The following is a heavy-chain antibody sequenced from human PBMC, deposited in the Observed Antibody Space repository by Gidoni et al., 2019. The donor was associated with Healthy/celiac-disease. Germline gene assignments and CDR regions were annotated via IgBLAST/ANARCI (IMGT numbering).Heavy chain of an antibody. J-gene: IGHJ4*02. CDR2: ISYDGSNK. CDR1: GFTFSSYA. V-gene: IGHV3-30*01. CDR3: ARGWGEDGFFDY. Sequence: QVQLVESGGGVVQPGRSLRLSCAASGFTFSSYAMHWVRQAPGKGLEWVAVISYDGSNKYYADSVKGRFTISRDNSKNTLYLQMNSLRAEDTAVYYCARGWGEDGFFDYWGQGTLVTVSS. D-gene: IGHD7-27*01.